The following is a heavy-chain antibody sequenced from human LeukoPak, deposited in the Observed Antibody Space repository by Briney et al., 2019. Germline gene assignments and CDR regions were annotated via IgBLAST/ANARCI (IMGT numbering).Heavy chain of an antibody. J-gene: IGHJ6*02. CDR2: ATPNSGDT. CDR3: ARRDAMDV. Sequence: ASVKVSCKASGFTFTGYYMHWVRQAPGQGLEWMGRATPNSGDTNYAQKFQGRVTMTRDTSISTAYMELSRLTSDDTAVYYCARRDAMDVWGQGTTVTVS. V-gene: IGHV1-2*06. CDR1: GFTFTGYY.